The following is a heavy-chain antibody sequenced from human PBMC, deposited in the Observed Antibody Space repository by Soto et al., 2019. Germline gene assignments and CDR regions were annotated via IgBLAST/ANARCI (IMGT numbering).Heavy chain of an antibody. Sequence: SETLSLTCTVSGGSISSGGYYWSWIRQHPGKGLEWIGYIYYSGSTYYNPSLKSRVTISVDTSKNQFSLKLSSVTAADTAVYYCASHAPGTGTTNAFDIWGQGTMVTVSS. D-gene: IGHD1-1*01. CDR1: GGSISSGGYY. CDR2: IYYSGST. J-gene: IGHJ3*02. V-gene: IGHV4-31*03. CDR3: ASHAPGTGTTNAFDI.